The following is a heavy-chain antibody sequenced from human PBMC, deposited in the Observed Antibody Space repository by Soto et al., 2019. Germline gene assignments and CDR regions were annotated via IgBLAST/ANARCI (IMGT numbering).Heavy chain of an antibody. J-gene: IGHJ4*02. CDR2: INAGSGNT. CDR3: ATDIIVLAGAKGVDY. D-gene: IGHD2-2*01. CDR1: GYTSTTYG. V-gene: IGHV1-3*01. Sequence: XSVEVTFDASGYTSTTYGMHLVRHAPGQRLEWMGWINAGSGNTKYSQKFQGRIIITRDTSASTVYMELSSLRSQYLVVFFCATDIIVLAGAKGVDYLGKGSLVTVTS.